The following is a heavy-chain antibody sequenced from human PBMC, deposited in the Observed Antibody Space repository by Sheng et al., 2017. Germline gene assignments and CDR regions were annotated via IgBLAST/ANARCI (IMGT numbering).Heavy chain of an antibody. V-gene: IGHV4-4*02. J-gene: IGHJ4*02. D-gene: IGHD6-19*01. CDR3: ARVISSGWRTNDY. CDR2: IHHGGRT. Sequence: QVQLQESGPGLVEPSGTLSLTCTVSGVSISNNDWWSWVRQSPGKGLEWIGEIHHGGRTKYNPSLKSRVTMSVDKSMNQFSLRLTSVTAADTAVYYCARVISSGWRTNDYWGPGGAGHRSPQ. CDR1: GVSISNNDW.